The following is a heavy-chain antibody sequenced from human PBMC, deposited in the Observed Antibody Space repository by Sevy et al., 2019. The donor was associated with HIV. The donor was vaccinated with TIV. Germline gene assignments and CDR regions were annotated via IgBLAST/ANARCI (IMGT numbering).Heavy chain of an antibody. CDR2: ISYDGSNK. CDR1: GFTFSSYA. J-gene: IGHJ4*02. CDR3: ARGTDYDSSGYLDY. Sequence: GGSLRLSCAASGFTFSSYAMHWVRQAPGKGLEWVEVISYDGSNKYYADSVKGRFTISRDNSKNTLYLQMNSLRAEDTAVYYCARGTDYDSSGYLDYWGQGTLVTVSS. D-gene: IGHD3-22*01. V-gene: IGHV3-30-3*01.